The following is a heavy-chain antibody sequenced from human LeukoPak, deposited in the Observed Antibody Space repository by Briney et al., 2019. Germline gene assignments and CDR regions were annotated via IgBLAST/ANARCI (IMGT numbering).Heavy chain of an antibody. CDR3: ARGYNDYYDSSGYYPLFDF. V-gene: IGHV4-31*03. J-gene: IGHJ4*02. D-gene: IGHD3-22*01. Sequence: SQTLSLTCTVSGGPISGGDYYWSWIRQHPGKGLEWIGYIYYSGSTYYNPSLKSRLTISVDTSKSQFSLRLSSVTAADTAVYYCARGYNDYYDSSGYYPLFDFWGQGTLVTVSS. CDR1: GGPISGGDYY. CDR2: IYYSGST.